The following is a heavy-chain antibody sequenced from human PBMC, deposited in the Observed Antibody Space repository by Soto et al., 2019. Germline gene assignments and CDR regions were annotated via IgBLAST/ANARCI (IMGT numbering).Heavy chain of an antibody. J-gene: IGHJ4*02. CDR1: GFTFSSYS. Sequence: EVQLVESRGGLVKPGGSLRLSCAASGFTFSSYSMNWVRQAPGKGLEWVSSISSSSSYIYYADSVKGRFTISRDNAKNSLYLQSNSLRAEDTAVYYCARVSRCYYDSSALQRVWSQGTLVTVS. V-gene: IGHV3-21*01. D-gene: IGHD3-22*01. CDR2: ISSSSSYI. CDR3: ARVSRCYYDSSALQRV.